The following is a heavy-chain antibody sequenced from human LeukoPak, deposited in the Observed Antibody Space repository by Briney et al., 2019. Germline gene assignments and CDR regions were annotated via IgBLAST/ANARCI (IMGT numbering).Heavy chain of an antibody. V-gene: IGHV3-7*05. CDR2: IKQDGSEE. D-gene: IGHD6-6*01. Sequence: GGSLRLSCAASGFSFSTYWMSWVRQAPGKGLEWVANIKQDGSEEVYVDSVRGRFTISRDNAKNSLFPQMNTLRAEDTAVYYCARDPYSSTWSYGMDVWGQGTMVTVSS. J-gene: IGHJ6*02. CDR1: GFSFSTYW. CDR3: ARDPYSSTWSYGMDV.